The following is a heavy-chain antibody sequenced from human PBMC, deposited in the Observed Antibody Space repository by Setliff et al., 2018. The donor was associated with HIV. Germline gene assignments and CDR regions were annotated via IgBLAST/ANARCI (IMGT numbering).Heavy chain of an antibody. Sequence: SETLSLTCAVYGGSFSDYSWTWIRQPPGRGLEWIGEINHSGGTNYNPSLKSRVNISVDTSKKQFSLNLSSVTAADTAVYYCARGRSEEYYDFWSDYYNAFDIWGQGTMVTVSS. CDR1: GGSFSDYS. CDR3: ARGRSEEYYDFWSDYYNAFDI. D-gene: IGHD3-3*01. J-gene: IGHJ3*02. CDR2: INHSGGT. V-gene: IGHV4-34*01.